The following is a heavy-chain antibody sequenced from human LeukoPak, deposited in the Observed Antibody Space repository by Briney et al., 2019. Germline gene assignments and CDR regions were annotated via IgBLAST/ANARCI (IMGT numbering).Heavy chain of an antibody. CDR1: GYTFTSYV. Sequence: GASVKVSCKASGYTFTSYVISWVRQAPGQGLEWMGWISAYDGNTNNAQNLQGRVTMTTDTSTSTAYMELRSLRSDDTAVYYCARPSAGDYLYNYWGQGTLVTVSS. CDR3: ARPSAGDYLYNY. CDR2: ISAYDGNT. J-gene: IGHJ4*02. V-gene: IGHV1-18*01. D-gene: IGHD4-17*01.